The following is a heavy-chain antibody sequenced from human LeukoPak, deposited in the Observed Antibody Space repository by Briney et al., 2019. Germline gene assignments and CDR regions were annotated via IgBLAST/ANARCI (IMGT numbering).Heavy chain of an antibody. CDR3: ARDGSSSWPYYYYMDV. J-gene: IGHJ6*03. V-gene: IGHV4-59*01. Sequence: PSETLSLTCTVSGGSISSYYWSWIRQPPGKGLEWIGYIYYSGSTNYNPSLKSRVTISVDTSKNQFSLKLSSVTAADTAVYYCARDGSSSWPYYYYMDVWGKGTTVTVSS. CDR2: IYYSGST. D-gene: IGHD6-13*01. CDR1: GGSISSYY.